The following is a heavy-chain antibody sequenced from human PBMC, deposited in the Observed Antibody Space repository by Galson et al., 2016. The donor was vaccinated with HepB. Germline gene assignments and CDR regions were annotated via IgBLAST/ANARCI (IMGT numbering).Heavy chain of an antibody. V-gene: IGHV3-72*01. Sequence: SLRLSCATSGFTFSDHYLDWVRQAPGKGLEWIGRVRNKPNSYITEYAASVKGRFTISRADSESSMYLQMNDLKTEDSAVYYCARDVLDSSGWYYYLDYWGQGTLVTVSS. D-gene: IGHD6-19*01. CDR2: VRNKPNSYIT. CDR1: GFTFSDHY. J-gene: IGHJ4*02. CDR3: ARDVLDSSGWYYYLDY.